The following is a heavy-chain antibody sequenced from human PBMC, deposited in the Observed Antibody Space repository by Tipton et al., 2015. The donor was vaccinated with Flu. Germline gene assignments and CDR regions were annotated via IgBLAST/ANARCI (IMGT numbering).Heavy chain of an antibody. J-gene: IGHJ5*02. V-gene: IGHV4-39*01. CDR3: ARRDYSNYVSDPKSWFDP. Sequence: LRLSCTASGYSIISSSYSWGWIRQPPGKGLEWIGNMYHTGSAYYNPSLKSRVTISLDTSRNQLSLKLASVTAADTAVYYCARRDYSNYVSDPKSWFDPWGQGTLVTISS. CDR1: GYSIISSSYS. CDR2: MYHTGSA. D-gene: IGHD4-11*01.